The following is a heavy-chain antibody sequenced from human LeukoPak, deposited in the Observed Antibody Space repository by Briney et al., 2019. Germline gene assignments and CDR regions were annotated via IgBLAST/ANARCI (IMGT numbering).Heavy chain of an antibody. D-gene: IGHD6-19*01. CDR1: GFTFSSYS. CDR2: ISSSSSYI. J-gene: IGHJ5*02. CDR3: ASTGRQWLVKNWFDP. Sequence: KPGGSLRLSCAASGFTFSSYSMNWVRQAPGKGLEWVSSISSSSSYIYYADSVKGRFTISRDNAKNSLYLQMNSLRAEDTAVYYCASTGRQWLVKNWFDPWGQGTLVTVSS. V-gene: IGHV3-21*01.